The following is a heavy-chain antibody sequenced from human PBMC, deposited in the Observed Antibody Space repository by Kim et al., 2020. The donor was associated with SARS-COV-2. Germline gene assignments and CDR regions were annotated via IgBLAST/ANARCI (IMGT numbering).Heavy chain of an antibody. CDR2: INHSGST. CDR3: ARGRQSSSSWRRLDY. V-gene: IGHV4-34*01. CDR1: GGSFSGYY. J-gene: IGHJ4*02. D-gene: IGHD6-6*01. Sequence: SETLSLTCAVYGGSFSGYYWSWIRQPPGKGLEWIGEINHSGSTNYNPSLKSRVTISVDTSKNQFSLKLSSVTAADTAVYYCARGRQSSSSWRRLDYWGQGTLVTVSS.